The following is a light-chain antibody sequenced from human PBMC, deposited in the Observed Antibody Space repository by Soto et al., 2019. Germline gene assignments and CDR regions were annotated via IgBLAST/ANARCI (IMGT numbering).Light chain of an antibody. CDR1: QSVRSY. V-gene: IGKV3-11*01. CDR3: QQRSAWPQIT. J-gene: IGKJ5*01. CDR2: DAS. Sequence: EIVLTQSPDTLSLSPGERVTLACRASQSVRSYLAWYQQKPGQAPRLLIYDASNRATGVPARFSGSGSGTDFTLTISSLDPEDFAVYYCQQRSAWPQITFGQGTRLEI.